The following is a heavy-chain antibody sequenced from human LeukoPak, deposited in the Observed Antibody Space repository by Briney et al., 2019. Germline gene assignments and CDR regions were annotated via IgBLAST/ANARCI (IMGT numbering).Heavy chain of an antibody. Sequence: PSETLSLTCTVSGGSISSYYRSWIRQPPGKGLEWIGYIYYSGTTNYNPSLESRVTVSVDPSKNQFSLKLSSVTAADTAVYFCARSYSSSFPFDYWGQGTLVTVSS. J-gene: IGHJ4*02. V-gene: IGHV4-59*01. D-gene: IGHD6-13*01. CDR1: GGSISSYY. CDR3: ARSYSSSFPFDY. CDR2: IYYSGTT.